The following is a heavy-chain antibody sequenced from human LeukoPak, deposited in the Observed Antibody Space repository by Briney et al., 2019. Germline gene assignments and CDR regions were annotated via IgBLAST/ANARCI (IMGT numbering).Heavy chain of an antibody. CDR1: GLTFNSHS. CDR3: AKETSLTEYFDY. V-gene: IGHV3-23*01. J-gene: IGHJ4*02. CDR2: VSTNGDVT. Sequence: GGSLRLSCVASGLTFNSHSMSWVRQAPGMGLEWVSVVSTNGDVTFYADSVKGRFTISRDNSKNTLYLQMNSLRAEDTAVYYCAKETSLTEYFDYWGQGTLVTVSS.